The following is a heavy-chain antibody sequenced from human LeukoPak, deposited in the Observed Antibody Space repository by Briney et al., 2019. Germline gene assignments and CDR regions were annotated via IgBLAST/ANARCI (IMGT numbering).Heavy chain of an antibody. CDR3: ARHRLRRGSGSRTDAFDI. V-gene: IGHV4-59*08. Sequence: PSETLSLTCTVSGGSISNYYWSWIRQPPGKGLEWIGYIYYSGSTNYNPSLKSRVTISVDTSKNQFSLKLSSVTAADTAVYYCARHRLRRGSGSRTDAFDIWGQGTMVTVSS. J-gene: IGHJ3*02. CDR1: GGSISNYY. CDR2: IYYSGST. D-gene: IGHD3-10*01.